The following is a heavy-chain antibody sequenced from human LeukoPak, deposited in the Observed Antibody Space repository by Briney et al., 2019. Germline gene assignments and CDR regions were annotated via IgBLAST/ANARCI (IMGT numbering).Heavy chain of an antibody. Sequence: ASVKVSCKASGYTFTSNDINWVRQATGHGLEWMGWMNPNSGNTGYAQKFQGRVTMTRNTSISTAYMELSSLRSEDTAVYFCARVARVKVRGVIITELQYWGQGTLVTVSS. CDR3: ARVARVKVRGVIITELQY. D-gene: IGHD3-10*01. J-gene: IGHJ4*02. V-gene: IGHV1-8*01. CDR2: MNPNSGNT. CDR1: GYTFTSND.